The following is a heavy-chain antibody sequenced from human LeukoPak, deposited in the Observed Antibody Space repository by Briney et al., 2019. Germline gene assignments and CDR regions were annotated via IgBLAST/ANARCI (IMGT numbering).Heavy chain of an antibody. Sequence: PGGSLRLSCAASGFTFSSYWMSWVRQAPGKGLEWVANIKQDGSEKYYVDSVKGRFTISRDNAKNSLYLQMNSLRAEDTAVYYCARDIKPATGISPDAFDIWGQGTMVTVSS. V-gene: IGHV3-7*01. CDR1: GFTFSSYW. CDR2: IKQDGSEK. J-gene: IGHJ3*02. CDR3: ARDIKPATGISPDAFDI. D-gene: IGHD7-27*01.